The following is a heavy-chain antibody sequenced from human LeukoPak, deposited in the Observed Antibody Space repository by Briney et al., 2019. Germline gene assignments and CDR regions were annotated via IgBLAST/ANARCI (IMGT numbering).Heavy chain of an antibody. V-gene: IGHV3-30*02. Sequence: GGSLRLSCAASGFTFSSYGMHWVRQAPGKGLEWGAFIRYDGSNKYYADSVKGRFTISRDNSKNTLYLQMNSLRAEDTAVYYCAKASYPLGVGATTSDYWGQGTLVTVSS. D-gene: IGHD1-26*01. CDR2: IRYDGSNK. J-gene: IGHJ4*02. CDR3: AKASYPLGVGATTSDY. CDR1: GFTFSSYG.